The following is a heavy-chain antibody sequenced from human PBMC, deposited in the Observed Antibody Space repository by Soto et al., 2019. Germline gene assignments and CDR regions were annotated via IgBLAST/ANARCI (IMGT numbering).Heavy chain of an antibody. D-gene: IGHD2-8*01. CDR2: ISGYNGNT. CDR1: GYIFTSYG. J-gene: IGHJ4*02. Sequence: ASVKVSGKASGYIFTSYGITWVRQAPGQGLEWMGWISGYNGNTNYAQKFQGRVTMTTDTSTSTAYMELRSLRSDDTAVYYCARDFAQNGDGNYVDYWGQGTLVTVSS. V-gene: IGHV1-18*04. CDR3: ARDFAQNGDGNYVDY.